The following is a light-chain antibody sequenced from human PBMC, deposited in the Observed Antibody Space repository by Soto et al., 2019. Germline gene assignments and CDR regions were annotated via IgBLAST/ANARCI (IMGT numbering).Light chain of an antibody. CDR1: SSDIGGLYNY. V-gene: IGLV2-14*01. CDR3: SAYSSGATHVV. CDR2: DVN. J-gene: IGLJ2*01. Sequence: QSVLTQPASVSGSPGQSITISCTGTSSDIGGLYNYVSWYQQHPGKAPKLLIYDVNDRPSGVSDRFSGSKSGNTASLTISGLQAEDEAVYFCSAYSSGATHVVFGGGTQLTV.